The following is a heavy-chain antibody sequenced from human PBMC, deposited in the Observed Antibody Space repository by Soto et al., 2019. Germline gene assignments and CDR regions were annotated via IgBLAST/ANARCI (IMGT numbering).Heavy chain of an antibody. D-gene: IGHD5-18*01. CDR1: GFTFSSYA. J-gene: IGHJ4*02. V-gene: IGHV3-30-3*01. CDR2: ISCDGSNK. Sequence: PGGSLRLSCAASGFTFSSYAMHWVRQAPGKGLEWVAVISCDGSNKYYADSVKGRFTISRDNSKNTLYLQMNSLRAEDTAVYYCARDRRQLWSSYFDYWGQGTLVTVSS. CDR3: ARDRRQLWSSYFDY.